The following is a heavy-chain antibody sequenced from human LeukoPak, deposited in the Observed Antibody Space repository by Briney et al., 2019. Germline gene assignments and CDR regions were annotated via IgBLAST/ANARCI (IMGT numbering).Heavy chain of an antibody. CDR1: GFTFSSYG. J-gene: IGHJ4*02. D-gene: IGHD3-10*01. CDR2: ISYDGSNK. CDR3: AKGAWFGEPPTGY. V-gene: IGHV3-30*18. Sequence: GGSLRLSCAASGFTFSSYGMHWVRQAPGKGLEWVAVISYDGSNKYYADSVKGRFTISRDNSKNTLYLQMNSLRAEDTAVYYCAKGAWFGEPPTGYWGQGTLVTVSS.